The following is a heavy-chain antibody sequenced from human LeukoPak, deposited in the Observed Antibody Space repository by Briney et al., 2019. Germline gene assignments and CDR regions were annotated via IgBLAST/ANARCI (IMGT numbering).Heavy chain of an antibody. D-gene: IGHD3-16*01. CDR2: IDPSDSET. CDR3: ARSVKGGISARHYWYFDL. J-gene: IGHJ2*01. V-gene: IGHV5-10-1*01. Sequence: GGSLRLSCKVSGYRLPNYWISWVRQMPGKGLEWMGRIDPSDSETKYSPSFQGHATISVDKSISTAYLQWSSLRASDTAMYFCARSVKGGISARHYWYFDLWGRGTLVTVSS. CDR1: GYRLPNYW.